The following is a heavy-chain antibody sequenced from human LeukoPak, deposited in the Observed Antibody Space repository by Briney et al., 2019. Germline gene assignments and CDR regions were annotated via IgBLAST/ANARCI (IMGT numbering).Heavy chain of an antibody. CDR2: ITGSGGSP. V-gene: IGHV3-23*01. CDR3: TRRNDFRSGPY. Sequence: GGSLRLSCAASGFIFSNYAMGWVRQAPGMGLEWISGITGSGGSPYYADSVKGRFTISRDNSKNTLFLQMMGLRVEDTAVYYCTRRNDFRSGPYWGQGTLVTVAS. D-gene: IGHD3-3*01. J-gene: IGHJ4*02. CDR1: GFIFSNYA.